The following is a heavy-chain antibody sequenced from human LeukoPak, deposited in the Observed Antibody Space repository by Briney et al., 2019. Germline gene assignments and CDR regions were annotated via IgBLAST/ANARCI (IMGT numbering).Heavy chain of an antibody. CDR3: TSYWEYNWNDGREGVDY. V-gene: IGHV3-73*01. CDR2: IRSKANSYAT. J-gene: IGHJ4*02. CDR1: GFTFSGSA. Sequence: GRSLRLSCAASGFTFSGSAMHWVRQASGKGLEWVGRIRSKANSYATAYAASVKGRFTISRDDSKNTAYLQMNSLKTEDTAVYYCTSYWEYNWNDGREGVDYWGQGTLVTVSS. D-gene: IGHD1-1*01.